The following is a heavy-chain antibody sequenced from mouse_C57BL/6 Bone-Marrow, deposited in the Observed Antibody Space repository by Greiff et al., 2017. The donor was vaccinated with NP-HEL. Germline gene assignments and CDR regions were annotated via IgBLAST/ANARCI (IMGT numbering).Heavy chain of an antibody. D-gene: IGHD2-3*01. V-gene: IGHV5-17*01. Sequence: EVQVVESGGGLVKPGGSLKLSCAASGFTFSDYGMHWVRQAPEKGLEWVAYISSGSSTLYYAATVQGRFTISRDNAKNTLFLQMTSLRSEDTAMYYCATRLLPSMDYWGQGTSVTVSS. CDR3: ATRLLPSMDY. CDR2: ISSGSSTL. CDR1: GFTFSDYG. J-gene: IGHJ4*01.